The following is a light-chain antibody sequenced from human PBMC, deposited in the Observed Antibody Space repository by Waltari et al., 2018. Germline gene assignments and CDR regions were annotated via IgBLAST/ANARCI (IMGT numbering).Light chain of an antibody. Sequence: QSALPQPASVSGSPGQSITISCTGTSSDVGGYNSASWYQQHPGKAPKLMIYEVSKRPSGVSNRFSGSKSGNTASLTISGLQAEDEADYYCSSYTSSSTLVVFGGGTKLTVL. J-gene: IGLJ2*01. CDR2: EVS. V-gene: IGLV2-14*01. CDR3: SSYTSSSTLVV. CDR1: SSDVGGYNS.